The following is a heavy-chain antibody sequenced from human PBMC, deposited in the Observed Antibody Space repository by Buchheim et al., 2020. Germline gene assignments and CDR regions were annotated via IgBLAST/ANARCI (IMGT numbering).Heavy chain of an antibody. D-gene: IGHD2-8*01. CDR2: ISYDGSNK. CDR1: GFTFSSYG. J-gene: IGHJ5*02. Sequence: QVQLVESGGGVVQPGRSLRLSCAASGFTFSSYGMHWVRQAPGKGLEWVAVISYDGSNKYYADSVKGRFTISRDNSKNTLYLQMNSLRAEDTAVYYCAKEALPEMVYAINWFDPWGQGTL. V-gene: IGHV3-30*18. CDR3: AKEALPEMVYAINWFDP.